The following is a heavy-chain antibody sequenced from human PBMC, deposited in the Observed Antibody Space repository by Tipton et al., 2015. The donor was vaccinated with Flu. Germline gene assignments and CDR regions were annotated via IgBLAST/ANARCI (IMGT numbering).Heavy chain of an antibody. CDR3: ARGSGSGTYVIFYF. CDR1: GGSTSSFY. Sequence: LRLSCTVSGGSTSSFYWSWIRQPAGKGLEWIGRAYASGSTKYNPSLKSRVTMSVDTSKNEFSLKLSSVTAADTAVYYCARGSGSGTYVIFYFWGQGTLVTVSS. J-gene: IGHJ4*02. V-gene: IGHV4-4*07. D-gene: IGHD3-10*01. CDR2: AYASGST.